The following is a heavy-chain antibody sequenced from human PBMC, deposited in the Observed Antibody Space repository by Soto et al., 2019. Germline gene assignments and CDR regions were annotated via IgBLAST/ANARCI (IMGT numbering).Heavy chain of an antibody. CDR2: IIPIFGTA. D-gene: IGHD3-22*01. CDR1: GGTFSSYA. V-gene: IGHV1-69*12. Sequence: QVQLVQSGAEVKKPGSSVKVSCKASGGTFSSYAISWVRQAPGQGLEWMGEIIPIFGTANYAQKFQGRVTIAANESTSTAYMGLRCLRSEDTAVYYCASDRGPSGGYYPYCFDPWGQGTLVSVSA. CDR3: ASDRGPSGGYYPYCFDP. J-gene: IGHJ5*02.